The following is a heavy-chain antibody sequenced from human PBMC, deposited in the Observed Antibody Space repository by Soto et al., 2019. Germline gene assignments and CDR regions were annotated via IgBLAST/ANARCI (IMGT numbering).Heavy chain of an antibody. CDR2: TRNKANSYTT. CDR1: GFTFSDHY. V-gene: IGHV3-72*01. Sequence: PGGSLRLSCAASGFTFSDHYMDWVRQAPGKGLEWVGRTRNKANSYTTEYAASVKGRFTISRDDSKNSLYLQMNSLKTEDTAVYYCARENGDYYYYYGMDVWGQGTTVTVSS. CDR3: ARENGDYYYYYGMDV. D-gene: IGHD2-8*01. J-gene: IGHJ6*02.